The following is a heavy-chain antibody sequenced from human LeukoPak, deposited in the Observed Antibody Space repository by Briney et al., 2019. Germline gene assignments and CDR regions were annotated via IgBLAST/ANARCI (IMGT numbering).Heavy chain of an antibody. CDR3: ASTMVRVREAFDI. CDR2: IRYDGSNK. D-gene: IGHD3-10*01. V-gene: IGHV3-30*02. CDR1: GFTFSSYG. Sequence: GGSLRLSCAASGFTFSSYGMHWVRQAPGKGLEWVAFIRYDGSNKYYADSVKGRFTISRDNSKNTLYLQMNSLRAEDTAVYYCASTMVRVREAFDIWGQGTMVTVSS. J-gene: IGHJ3*02.